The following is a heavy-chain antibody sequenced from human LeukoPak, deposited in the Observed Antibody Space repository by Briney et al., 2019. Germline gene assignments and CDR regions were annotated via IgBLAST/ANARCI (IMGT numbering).Heavy chain of an antibody. CDR2: IYSGGTT. Sequence: GGSLRLSCAASGFSVSKNYLTWVRQAPGKGLEWVSVIYSGGTTYYADSVKGRFTISRDNSQNTLYLQMDSLRAEDTAVYYCARDPNYWGQGTLVTVSS. CDR1: GFSVSKNY. CDR3: ARDPNY. V-gene: IGHV3-66*01. J-gene: IGHJ4*02.